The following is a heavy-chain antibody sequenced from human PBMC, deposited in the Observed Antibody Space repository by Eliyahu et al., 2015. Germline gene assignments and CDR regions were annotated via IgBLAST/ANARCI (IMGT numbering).Heavy chain of an antibody. D-gene: IGHD2/OR15-2a*01. CDR2: MSGSGSNR. CDR3: VKVDEYQLLSPAMDV. V-gene: IGHV3-23*01. J-gene: IGHJ6*02. Sequence: EVKLLESGGGLAQPGGSLRLSCAASGFTFSSHAXXWXRQAPGKGLEWXSAMSGSGSNRYYKDSVKGRFTISRDNSKNTLYLQMNSLRVEDTAVYYCVKVDEYQLLSPAMDVWGQGTTVAVS. CDR1: GFTFSSHA.